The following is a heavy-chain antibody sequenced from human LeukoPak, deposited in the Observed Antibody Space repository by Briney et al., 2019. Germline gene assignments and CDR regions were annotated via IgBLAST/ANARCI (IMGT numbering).Heavy chain of an antibody. CDR3: AKDHASSIAVAGFDY. V-gene: IGHV3-23*01. J-gene: IGHJ4*02. CDR1: GFTLSTYA. Sequence: GGSLRLSCAASGFTLSTYAMSWVRHAPGKGLERVSAISASGDITYYADSVKGRFTISRDNSKNTLYLQMNSLRAEDTAVYYCAKDHASSIAVAGFDYWGQGTLVTVSS. CDR2: ISASGDIT. D-gene: IGHD6-19*01.